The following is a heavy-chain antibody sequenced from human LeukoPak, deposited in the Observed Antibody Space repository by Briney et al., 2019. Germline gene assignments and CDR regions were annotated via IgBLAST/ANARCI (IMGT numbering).Heavy chain of an antibody. V-gene: IGHV4-59*08. D-gene: IGHD3-22*01. J-gene: IGHJ4*02. CDR3: ARHSEYYYDFDY. Sequence: SETLSLTCTVSGGSISSYYWSWIRQPPGKGLEWIGYIYYSGSTSYNPSLESRVTMSVDTSKNQFSLKLTSVTAADTAVYYCARHSEYYYDFDYWGQGTLVTVSS. CDR2: IYYSGST. CDR1: GGSISSYY.